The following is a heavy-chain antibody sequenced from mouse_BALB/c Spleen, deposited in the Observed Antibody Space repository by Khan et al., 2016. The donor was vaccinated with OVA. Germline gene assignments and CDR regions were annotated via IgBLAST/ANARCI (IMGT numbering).Heavy chain of an antibody. Sequence: QIQLVQSGPELKKPGETVNISCKASGYTFTDYSMHWVKQAPGKGLKWMGWINTETGEPTYADDFKGRFAFSLETSANTAYLQINNLTNEDTVTYFCTSFTYWGQGTLVTVSA. CDR2: INTETGEP. CDR1: GYTFTDYS. V-gene: IGHV9-2-1*01. CDR3: TSFTY. J-gene: IGHJ3*01.